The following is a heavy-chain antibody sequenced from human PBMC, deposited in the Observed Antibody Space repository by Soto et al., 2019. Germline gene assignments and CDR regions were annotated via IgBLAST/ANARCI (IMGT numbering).Heavy chain of an antibody. CDR3: ATMGTPATGLFYFDD. V-gene: IGHV4-30-4*01. CDR1: GGYIRNGNFY. CDR2: ISYGGST. Sequence: SQIQPLSYAVSGGYIRNGNFYWSWIRQPPGKGLEWIGFISYGGSTYYSASLKSRFTISVDTSKNQFSLTLSFVTAADTAVYYCATMGTPATGLFYFDDWGQGTLVTVSS. J-gene: IGHJ4*02. D-gene: IGHD1-7*01.